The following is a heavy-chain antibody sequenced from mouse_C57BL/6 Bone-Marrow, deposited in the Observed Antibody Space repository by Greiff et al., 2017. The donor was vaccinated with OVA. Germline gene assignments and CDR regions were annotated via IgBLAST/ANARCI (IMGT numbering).Heavy chain of an antibody. CDR2: ISNGGGST. CDR1: GFTFSDFY. J-gene: IGHJ4*01. Sequence: EVQVVESGGGLVQPGGSLKLSCAASGFTFSDFYMYWIRQTPEKRLEGVAYISNGGGSTYYPDTVKGRFTISRDNAKNTLYLQMSRLKSEDTAMYYCARLDAMDYWGQGTSVTVSS. V-gene: IGHV5-12*01. CDR3: ARLDAMDY.